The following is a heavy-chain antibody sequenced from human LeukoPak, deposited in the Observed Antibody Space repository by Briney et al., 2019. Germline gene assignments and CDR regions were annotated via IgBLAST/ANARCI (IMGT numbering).Heavy chain of an antibody. D-gene: IGHD3-3*01. J-gene: IGHJ4*02. CDR1: GFTFSNAW. V-gene: IGHV3-15*01. Sequence: GGSLRLSCAASGFTFSNAWMSWVRQAPGKGLEWVGRIKSKTDGGTTDYAAPVKGRFTISRDDSKNTLYLQMNSLGAEDTAVYYCARDRLTSLSEGQYYDFCYWGQGTLVTVSS. CDR3: ARDRLTSLSEGQYYDFCY. CDR2: IKSKTDGGTT.